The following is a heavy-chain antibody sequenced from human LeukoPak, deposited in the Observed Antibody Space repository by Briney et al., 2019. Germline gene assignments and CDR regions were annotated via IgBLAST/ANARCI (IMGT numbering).Heavy chain of an antibody. Sequence: PGGSLRLSCAASGFTFSGYGMHWVRQAPGKGLEWLSYITSSDSTTHYADSVKGRFTISRDDAQNSLYLQMNSLRVEDTAVYYCARDGPPTYYYDSSGYSLFDYWGQGTLVTVSS. V-gene: IGHV3-48*04. J-gene: IGHJ4*02. CDR2: ITSSDSTT. D-gene: IGHD3-22*01. CDR3: ARDGPPTYYYDSSGYSLFDY. CDR1: GFTFSGYG.